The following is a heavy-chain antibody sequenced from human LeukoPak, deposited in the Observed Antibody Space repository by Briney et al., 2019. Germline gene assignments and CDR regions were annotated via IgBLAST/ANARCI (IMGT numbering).Heavy chain of an antibody. CDR2: MSASGSST. Sequence: GGSLRLSCAVSGLSFSSYSMTWVRQAPGKGLHWVSHMSASGSSTNYADSVKGRFTISRDNSKNTLYLQMNSLRAEDTAVYYCVKDAAGPEYWGQGTLVTVSS. CDR3: VKDAAGPEY. D-gene: IGHD6-13*01. V-gene: IGHV3-23*01. CDR1: GLSFSSYS. J-gene: IGHJ4*02.